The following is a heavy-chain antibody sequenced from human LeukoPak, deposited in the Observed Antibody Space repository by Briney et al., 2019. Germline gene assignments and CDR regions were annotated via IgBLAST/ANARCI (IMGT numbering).Heavy chain of an antibody. J-gene: IGHJ4*02. V-gene: IGHV3-20*04. Sequence: GGSLRLSCAASGFTFDDYGMSWVRQAPGKGLEWVSGINWNGGSTGYADSVKGRFTISRDNAKNSLYLQMNSLRAEDPALDYLVMYVTGGSACDYWGQGTLVTVSS. CDR3: VMYVTGGSACDY. CDR2: INWNGGST. CDR1: GFTFDDYG. D-gene: IGHD2-15*01.